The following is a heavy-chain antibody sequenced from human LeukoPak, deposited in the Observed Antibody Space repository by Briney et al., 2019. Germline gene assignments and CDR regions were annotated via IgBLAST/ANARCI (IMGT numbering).Heavy chain of an antibody. CDR2: IKEDGSDK. Sequence: GGSLRLSCAASGFTFSGSLMTWVRQAPGKGLEWVAHIKEDGSDKYYVVSVTGRFTISRANTKNSLYLQMSSLRAEDTAVYYCATWNSDWEFAYWGQGTLVSVSS. D-gene: IGHD1/OR15-1a*01. CDR3: ATWNSDWEFAY. CDR1: GFTFSGSL. J-gene: IGHJ4*02. V-gene: IGHV3-7*05.